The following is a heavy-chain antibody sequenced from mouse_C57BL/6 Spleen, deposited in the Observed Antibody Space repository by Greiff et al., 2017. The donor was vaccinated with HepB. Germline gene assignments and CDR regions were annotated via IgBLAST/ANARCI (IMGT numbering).Heavy chain of an antibody. Sequence: QVQLQQPGAELVMPGASVKLSCKASGYTFTSYWMHWVKQRPGQGLEWIGEIDPSVSYTNYNQKFKGKSTLTVDKSSSTAYMQLSSLTSEDSAVYYCARSTVVEHYFDYWGQGTTLTVSS. J-gene: IGHJ2*01. CDR2: IDPSVSYT. D-gene: IGHD1-1*01. CDR3: ARSTVVEHYFDY. V-gene: IGHV1-69*01. CDR1: GYTFTSYW.